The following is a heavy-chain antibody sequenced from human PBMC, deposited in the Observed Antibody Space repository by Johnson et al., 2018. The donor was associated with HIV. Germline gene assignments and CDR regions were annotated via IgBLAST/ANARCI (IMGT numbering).Heavy chain of an antibody. D-gene: IGHD1-1*01. CDR2: SSGIGSTL. Sequence: QVQLVESGGGLPQPGGTLSPSYAASEFTGSSNYMSCVRQASGTGLESASASSGIGSTLFYADSVKGRFTISRDNAKNSLYLQMNSLRAEDTSVYYCARVRPKGSFDIWGQVTMVTVSS. CDR1: EFTGSSNY. J-gene: IGHJ3*02. V-gene: IGHV3-11*04. CDR3: ARVRPKGSFDI.